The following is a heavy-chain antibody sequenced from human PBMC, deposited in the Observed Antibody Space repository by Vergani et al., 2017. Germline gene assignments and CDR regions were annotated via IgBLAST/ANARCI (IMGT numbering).Heavy chain of an antibody. Sequence: QVQLVQPGAELKKHGASAGVFCKASGVIFTDNYIHWMRQAPGQGLEWNGWINPNGDATHYEKNFRGRVTVTRDTSSTTADKELASLTSDDTAIYYCARDHQGPTTLDYWGQGSLVTVSS. CDR1: GVIFTDNY. CDR2: INPNGDAT. D-gene: IGHD1-26*01. J-gene: IGHJ4*02. CDR3: ARDHQGPTTLDY. V-gene: IGHV1-2*02.